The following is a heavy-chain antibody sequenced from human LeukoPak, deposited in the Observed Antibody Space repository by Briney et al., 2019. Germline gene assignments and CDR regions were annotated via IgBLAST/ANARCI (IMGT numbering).Heavy chain of an antibody. Sequence: NSSETLSLTCTVSGGSVSSGSYYWSWIRQPPGKGLEWIGYIYYSGSTNYNPSLKSRVTISVDTSKNQFSLKLSSVTAADTAVYYCARVSKGMGAFDIWGQGTMVTVSS. CDR3: ARVSKGMGAFDI. CDR1: GGSVSSGSYY. D-gene: IGHD3-10*01. V-gene: IGHV4-61*01. J-gene: IGHJ3*02. CDR2: IYYSGST.